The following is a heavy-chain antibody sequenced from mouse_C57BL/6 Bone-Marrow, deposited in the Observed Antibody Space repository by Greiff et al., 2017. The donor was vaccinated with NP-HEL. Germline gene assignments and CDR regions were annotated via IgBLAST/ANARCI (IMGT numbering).Heavy chain of an antibody. V-gene: IGHV1-82*01. D-gene: IGHD2-4*01. CDR1: GYAFSSSW. CDR3: AREDYDYDEAAWFAY. CDR2: IYPGDGDT. Sequence: QVHVKQSGPELVKPGASVKISCKASGYAFSSSWMNWVKQRPGKGLEWIGRIYPGDGDTNYNGKFKGKATLTADKSSSTAYMQLSSLTSEDSAVYFCAREDYDYDEAAWFAYWGQGTLVTVSA. J-gene: IGHJ3*01.